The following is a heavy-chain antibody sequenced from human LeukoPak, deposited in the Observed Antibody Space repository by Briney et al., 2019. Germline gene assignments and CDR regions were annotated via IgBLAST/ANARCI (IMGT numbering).Heavy chain of an antibody. Sequence: SETLSLTCTVSGGSISSTSYHWGWIRQPPGKGLEWVGNIYYTGTIYYNPSVKSRVTISVDTSKNQFSLKLSSVTAADTAVYYCAVYSTSSGWFDPWGQGILVTVSS. CDR1: GGSISSTSYH. D-gene: IGHD6-6*01. V-gene: IGHV4-39*01. CDR3: AVYSTSSGWFDP. CDR2: IYYTGTI. J-gene: IGHJ5*02.